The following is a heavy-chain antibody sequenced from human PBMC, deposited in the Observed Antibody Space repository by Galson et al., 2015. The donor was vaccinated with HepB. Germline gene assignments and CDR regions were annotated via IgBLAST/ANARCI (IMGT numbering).Heavy chain of an antibody. CDR2: INAGNGNT. J-gene: IGHJ4*02. D-gene: IGHD2-2*01. V-gene: IGHV1-3*01. CDR3: ARAIVPAAIRPFDY. Sequence: SVKVSCKASGYTFTNYAMHWVRQAPGQRLEWMGWINAGNGNTKYSQKFQGRVTITRDTSASTAYMELSSLRSEDTAVYYCARAIVPAAIRPFDYWGQGTLVTVSS. CDR1: GYTFTNYA.